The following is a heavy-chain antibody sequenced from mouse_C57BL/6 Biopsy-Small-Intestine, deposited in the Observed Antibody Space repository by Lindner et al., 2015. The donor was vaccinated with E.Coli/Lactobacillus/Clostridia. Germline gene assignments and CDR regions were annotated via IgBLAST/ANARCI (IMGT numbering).Heavy chain of an antibody. CDR3: ARRSNDYDGSYGYFDV. CDR1: GYSFIGYF. Sequence: GLTVKISCKASGYSFIGYFMNWVKQSHGKSLEWIGRINPYNGATFYNQKFKGKATLTVDKSSSTAHVELRSLTSEDSALYYCARRSNDYDGSYGYFDVWGAGTTVTISS. J-gene: IGHJ1*01. V-gene: IGHV1-20*01. D-gene: IGHD2-1*01. CDR2: INPYNGAT.